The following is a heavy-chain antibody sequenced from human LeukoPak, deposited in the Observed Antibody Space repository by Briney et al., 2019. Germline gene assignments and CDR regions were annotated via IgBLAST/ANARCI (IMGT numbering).Heavy chain of an antibody. CDR3: ARIVAWYDAFDV. CDR2: IYYSGST. D-gene: IGHD5-12*01. J-gene: IGHJ3*01. V-gene: IGHV4-59*01. CDR1: GDSISSYY. Sequence: SETLSLTCTVSGDSISSYYWSWIRRPPGKGLEWIGYIYYSGSTNYNPSLKSRVTLSVDTSKNQFSLKLSSVTAADTAVYYCARIVAWYDAFDVWGQGTMVTVSS.